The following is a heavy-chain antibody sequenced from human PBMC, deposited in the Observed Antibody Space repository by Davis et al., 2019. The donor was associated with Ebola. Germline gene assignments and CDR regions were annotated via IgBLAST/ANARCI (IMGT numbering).Heavy chain of an antibody. Sequence: PSETLSLTCAVYGGSFSGYYWTWIRQPQGKGLEWIGYIYYSGSTNYNPSLKSRVTRSVDTSKNQFSLKLSSVTAADTAVYYCASTEAYCGGDCYSTELNYWYFDLWGRGTLVTVSS. CDR2: IYYSGST. V-gene: IGHV4-59*01. J-gene: IGHJ2*01. D-gene: IGHD2-21*02. CDR3: ASTEAYCGGDCYSTELNYWYFDL. CDR1: GGSFSGYY.